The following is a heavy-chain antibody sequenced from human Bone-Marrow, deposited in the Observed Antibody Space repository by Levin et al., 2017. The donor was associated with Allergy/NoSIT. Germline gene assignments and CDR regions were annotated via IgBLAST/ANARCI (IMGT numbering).Heavy chain of an antibody. V-gene: IGHV3-21*06. Sequence: GGSLRLSCLSSGFNFSIYSMTWVRQAPGKGLQWVSSISYGSKYEYYPDSLKGRFTISRDNSKSSVYLQINNVTAEDTAVYYCARPHDYRDYYGLDVWGQGTTVTVS. D-gene: IGHD5-12*01. CDR1: GFNFSIYS. J-gene: IGHJ6*02. CDR2: ISYGSKYE. CDR3: ARPHDYRDYYGLDV.